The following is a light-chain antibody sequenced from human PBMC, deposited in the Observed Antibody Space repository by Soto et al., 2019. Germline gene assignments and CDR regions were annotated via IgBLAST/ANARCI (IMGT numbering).Light chain of an antibody. CDR2: EGS. Sequence: QSALTQPASVAGAAGQSITISCTGTSSDVEGYDLSYWYKQHPGKAPKLIIYEGSKRPSGISNRFSGSKSGTTASLTISGLQDEDEADYYCCSYAVVSTYVFGTGTKVTVL. CDR3: CSYAVVSTYV. J-gene: IGLJ1*01. V-gene: IGLV2-23*01. CDR1: SSDVEGYDL.